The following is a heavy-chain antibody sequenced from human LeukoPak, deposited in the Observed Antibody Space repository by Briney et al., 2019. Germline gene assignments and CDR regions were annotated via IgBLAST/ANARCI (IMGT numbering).Heavy chain of an antibody. J-gene: IGHJ4*02. Sequence: PGGSLRLSCAASGFTFSDYYMSWVRQAPGKGLEWVSAISGSGGSTYYADSVKGRFTISRDNSKNTLYLQMNSLRAEDTAVYYCAKSGYDILTGYYFDYWGQGTLVTVSS. CDR3: AKSGYDILTGYYFDY. V-gene: IGHV3-23*01. CDR1: GFTFSDYY. CDR2: ISGSGGST. D-gene: IGHD3-9*01.